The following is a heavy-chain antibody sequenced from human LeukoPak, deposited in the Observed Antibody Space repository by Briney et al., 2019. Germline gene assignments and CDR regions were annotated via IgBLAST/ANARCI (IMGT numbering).Heavy chain of an antibody. CDR3: ARDLGGSGPTPIDY. J-gene: IGHJ4*02. Sequence: GGSLRLSCAASGFTFSSYWMHWVRKAPGKGLVWVSRVSSDGRNTIYADSVKGRSTISRDNAMNTLYLQMNSLRAEDTAVYYCARDLGGSGPTPIDYWGQGILVTVSS. D-gene: IGHD4-23*01. CDR1: GFTFSSYW. V-gene: IGHV3-74*01. CDR2: VSSDGRNT.